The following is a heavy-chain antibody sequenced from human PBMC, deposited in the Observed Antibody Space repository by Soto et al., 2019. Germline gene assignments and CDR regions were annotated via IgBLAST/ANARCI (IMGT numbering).Heavy chain of an antibody. Sequence: SETLSLTCAVSGYSISSGYYWGWIRQPPGKGLEWIGSIDYNGVTYSNPSLKSRVTISRDTSKNQFSLKLTSVTAADTALYYCGKVLVGATGHTDSDSWGPGTLVTVSS. CDR1: GYSISSGYY. D-gene: IGHD2-15*01. CDR3: GKVLVGATGHTDSDS. CDR2: IDYNGVT. V-gene: IGHV4-38-2*01. J-gene: IGHJ4*02.